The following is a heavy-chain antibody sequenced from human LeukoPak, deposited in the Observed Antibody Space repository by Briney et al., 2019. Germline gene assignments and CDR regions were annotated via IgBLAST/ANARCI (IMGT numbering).Heavy chain of an antibody. CDR2: TYTGGNS. Sequence: GGSLRLSCAASAFTVSSILMVWVRQAPWKGLEWVLVTYTGGNSYYAGSVKGRFIISRDISKNTLYLQMNSLRAEDSALYYCARGGRGSAAVVAPRSFDIWGQGTMVTVSS. D-gene: IGHD3-22*01. CDR3: ARGGRGSAAVVAPRSFDI. V-gene: IGHV3-53*01. CDR1: AFTVSSIL. J-gene: IGHJ3*02.